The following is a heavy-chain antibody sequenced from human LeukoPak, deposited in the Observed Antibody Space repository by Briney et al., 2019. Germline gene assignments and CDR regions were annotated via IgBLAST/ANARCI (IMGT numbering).Heavy chain of an antibody. CDR3: ASSKYQLLIDY. V-gene: IGHV3-53*01. D-gene: IGHD2-2*01. CDR1: GFTFYNYA. CDR2: IYSGGST. J-gene: IGHJ4*02. Sequence: GGSLRLSCAASGFTFYNYAMSWVRQAPGKGLEWVSVIYSGGSTYYADSVKGRFTISRDNSKNTLYLQMNSLRAEDTAVYYCASSKYQLLIDYWGQGTLVTVSS.